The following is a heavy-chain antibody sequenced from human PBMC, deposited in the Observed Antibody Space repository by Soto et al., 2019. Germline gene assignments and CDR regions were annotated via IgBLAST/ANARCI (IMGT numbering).Heavy chain of an antibody. D-gene: IGHD4-17*01. J-gene: IGHJ4*02. CDR3: ARVRNGDWYFDS. CDR2: INIDGSTT. V-gene: IGHV3-74*01. Sequence: VQLVEAGGGLVQPGGSLRLSCAASGFTFSTYWMHWVRQVPGKGLVWVSRINIDGSTTSYADSVRGRFTISRDNAKDTVYLQMNSLRAEDTAVYYCARVRNGDWYFDSWGQGTLVTVSS. CDR1: GFTFSTYW.